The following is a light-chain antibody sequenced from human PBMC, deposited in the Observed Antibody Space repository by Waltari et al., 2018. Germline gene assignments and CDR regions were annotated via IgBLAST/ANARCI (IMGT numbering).Light chain of an antibody. J-gene: IGLJ1*01. CDR1: GSDIGDYDI. CDR3: NSFTTSYTRV. V-gene: IGLV2-14*01. Sequence: QSALTQPASVSASPGQSITISCTATGSDIGDYDIVSWYQPHPVKSTKLIIYDVTIRPSGVSSRFSGSKSGNTASLTISGLQAEDEADYYCNSFTTSYTRVFGTGTKVTVL. CDR2: DVT.